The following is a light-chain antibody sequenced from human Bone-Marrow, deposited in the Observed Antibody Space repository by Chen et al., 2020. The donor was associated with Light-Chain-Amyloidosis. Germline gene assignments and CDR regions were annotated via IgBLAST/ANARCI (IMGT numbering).Light chain of an antibody. Sequence: QAALTQPRSVSGSPGQSVSISCTGTSSDVGGYDFVSWYQKHPVKAPKLMIYDVSKRPSGVPDRCSGSKSGNTASLTISGLQADDEADYYCCSYAGSYSLYAFGSGTKVTVL. J-gene: IGLJ1*01. CDR3: CSYAGSYSLYA. CDR1: SSDVGGYDF. V-gene: IGLV2-11*01. CDR2: DVS.